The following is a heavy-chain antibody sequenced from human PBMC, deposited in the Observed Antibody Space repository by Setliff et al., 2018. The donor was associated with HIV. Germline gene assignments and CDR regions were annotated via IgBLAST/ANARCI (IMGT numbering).Heavy chain of an antibody. CDR2: INHSGTT. J-gene: IGHJ4*02. D-gene: IGHD6-6*01. Sequence: SETLSLTCAVYGGSLSGYYWTWIRQPPGKGLEWIGEINHSGTTDYNPSLKSRVTIPLDTSKNHLSLKLTSVTDADTAVYYCARVRRGSSARAPFDSWGQGALVTVTS. CDR3: ARVRRGSSARAPFDS. V-gene: IGHV4-34*01. CDR1: GGSLSGYY.